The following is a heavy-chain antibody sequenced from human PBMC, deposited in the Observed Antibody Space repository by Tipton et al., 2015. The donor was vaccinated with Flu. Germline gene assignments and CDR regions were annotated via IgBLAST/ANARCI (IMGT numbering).Heavy chain of an antibody. J-gene: IGHJ4*02. CDR3: ARSPLPSDWPYYFDY. CDR1: GFTFSSYA. CDR2: ISYDGSNK. V-gene: IGHV3-30-3*01. D-gene: IGHD2-21*02. Sequence: QVQLVQSGGGVVQPGRSLRLSCAASGFTFSSYAMHWVRQAPGKGLEWVAVISYDGSNKYYADSVKGRFTISRDNSKNTLYLQMNSLRAEDTAVYYCARSPLPSDWPYYFDYWGRGTLVTVSS.